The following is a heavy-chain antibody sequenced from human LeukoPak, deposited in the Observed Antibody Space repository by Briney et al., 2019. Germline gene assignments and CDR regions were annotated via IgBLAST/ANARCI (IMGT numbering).Heavy chain of an antibody. V-gene: IGHV4-30-2*01. CDR1: GGSISGGGYY. CDR3: ARVRRSSSKGGYFDY. Sequence: SETLSLTCTVSGGSISGGGYYWSWIRQPPGKGLEWIGYIYHSGSTYYNPSLKSRVTISVDRSKNQFSLKLSSVTAADTAVYYCARVRRSSSKGGYFDYWGQGTLVTVSS. J-gene: IGHJ4*02. D-gene: IGHD6-6*01. CDR2: IYHSGST.